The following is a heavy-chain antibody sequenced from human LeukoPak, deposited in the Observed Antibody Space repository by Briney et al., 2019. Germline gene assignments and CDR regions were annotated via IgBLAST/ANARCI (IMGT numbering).Heavy chain of an antibody. CDR1: GYTFTSYY. CDR3: AYGSGSPYYFDY. J-gene: IGHJ4*02. Sequence: GASVKVSCKASGYTFTSYYMHWVRQAPGQGLEWMGIINPSGGSTSYAQRFQGRVTMTRDTSTSTVYMELSSLRSEDTAVYYCAYGSGSPYYFDYWGQGTLVTVSS. CDR2: INPSGGST. D-gene: IGHD3-10*01. V-gene: IGHV1-46*03.